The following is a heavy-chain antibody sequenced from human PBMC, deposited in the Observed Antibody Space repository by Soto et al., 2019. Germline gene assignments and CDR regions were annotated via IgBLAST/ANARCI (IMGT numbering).Heavy chain of an antibody. CDR3: VKLVARGVPASPDDAFEI. J-gene: IGHJ3*02. D-gene: IGHD3-10*01. CDR2: INSNGAWA. CDR1: GFSFSTNA. V-gene: IGHV3-64D*06. Sequence: PGGSLRLSCSASGFSFSTNAMHWVRQAPGKGLELISAINSNGAWADYADSVKGRFTISRDNSKNTLDLQVGSLRVEDTAIYYCVKLVARGVPASPDDAFEIWGQGTTVTVSS.